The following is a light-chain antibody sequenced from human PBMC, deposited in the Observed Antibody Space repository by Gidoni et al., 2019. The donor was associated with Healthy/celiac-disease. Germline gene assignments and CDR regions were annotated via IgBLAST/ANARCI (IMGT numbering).Light chain of an antibody. CDR2: DAS. Sequence: EIVLPQSPATLSLSPGERATLSCRASQSVSSYLAWYQQKPGQAPRLLIYDASNRATGIPARFSGSGSGTDFTLTISSLEPEDFAVYYCQQRSNWPFTFXGXTKVEIK. J-gene: IGKJ4*01. CDR1: QSVSSY. CDR3: QQRSNWPFT. V-gene: IGKV3-11*01.